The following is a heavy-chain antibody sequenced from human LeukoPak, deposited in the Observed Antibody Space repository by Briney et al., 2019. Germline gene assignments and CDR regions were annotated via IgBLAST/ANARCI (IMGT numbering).Heavy chain of an antibody. J-gene: IGHJ4*02. CDR3: ARARKTRSGSYYLDY. CDR2: VSHSGSS. V-gene: IGHV4-34*01. D-gene: IGHD1-26*01. Sequence: PSETLSLTCAVYGGPFRGFFWSWIRQAPGKGLEWIGEVSHSGSSNYNPSLKSRVTISADTSKNQFSLKLSSVTAADTAVYYCARARKTRSGSYYLDYWGQGTLVTVSS. CDR1: GGPFRGFF.